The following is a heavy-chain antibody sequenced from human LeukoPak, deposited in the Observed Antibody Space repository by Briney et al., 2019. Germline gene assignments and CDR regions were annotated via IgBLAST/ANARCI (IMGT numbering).Heavy chain of an antibody. CDR1: GFTFSSYG. Sequence: GRSLRLSCAASGFTFSSYGMHWVRQAPGKGLEWVAVISYDGSNKYYADSVKGRFTISRDNSKNTLYLQMNSLRAEDTAVYYCAKMVGATNPLFFFDYWGQGTLVTVPS. D-gene: IGHD1-26*01. J-gene: IGHJ4*02. V-gene: IGHV3-30*18. CDR2: ISYDGSNK. CDR3: AKMVGATNPLFFFDY.